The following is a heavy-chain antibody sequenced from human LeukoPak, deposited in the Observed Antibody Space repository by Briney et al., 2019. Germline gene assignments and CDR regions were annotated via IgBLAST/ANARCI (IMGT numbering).Heavy chain of an antibody. J-gene: IGHJ4*02. V-gene: IGHV1-18*01. CDR2: ISAYNGNT. CDR1: GYTFTSYG. CDR3: ARVVYCSGGSCYRENDY. D-gene: IGHD2-15*01. Sequence: ASVKVSCKASGYTFTSYGISWVRQAPGQGLEWMGWISAYNGNTNYAQELQGRVTMTTDTSTGTAYMELRSLRSDDTAVYYCARVVYCSGGSCYRENDYWGQGTLVTVSS.